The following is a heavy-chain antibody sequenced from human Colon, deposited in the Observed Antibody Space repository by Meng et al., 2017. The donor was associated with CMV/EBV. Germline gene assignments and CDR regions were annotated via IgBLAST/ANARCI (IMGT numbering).Heavy chain of an antibody. Sequence: GESLKISCAASGFTFSDYYMSWIRQAPGKGLEWVSYISSSGSTIYYADSVKGRFTISRDNAKNSLYLQMNSLRAEDTAVYYCARDNWQQLVTMGENYYYYGMDVWGQGTTVTVSS. CDR3: ARDNWQQLVTMGENYYYYGMDV. D-gene: IGHD6-13*01. CDR2: ISSSGSTI. CDR1: GFTFSDYY. J-gene: IGHJ6*02. V-gene: IGHV3-11*04.